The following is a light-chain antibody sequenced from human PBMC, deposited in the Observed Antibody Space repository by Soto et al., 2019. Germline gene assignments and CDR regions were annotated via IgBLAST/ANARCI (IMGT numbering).Light chain of an antibody. CDR1: QSVSSY. CDR2: AAS. Sequence: EIVLTQSPVTLSLSPGERATLSCRASQSVSSYLVWHQQKPGQAPRLLIYAASRRATGIPDRFSGSGSGTDFTLTISRLEPEDFAVYYCQQYGSSPWTFGQGTKVDIK. J-gene: IGKJ1*01. CDR3: QQYGSSPWT. V-gene: IGKV3-20*01.